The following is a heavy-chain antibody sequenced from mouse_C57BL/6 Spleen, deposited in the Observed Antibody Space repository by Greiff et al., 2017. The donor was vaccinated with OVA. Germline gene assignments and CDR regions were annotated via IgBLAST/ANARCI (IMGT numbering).Heavy chain of an antibody. D-gene: IGHD1-1*01. Sequence: VQLQQPGAELVRPGSSVKLSCKASGYTFTSYWMHWVKQRPIQGLEWIGNIDPSDSETHYNQKFKDKATLTVDKSSSTAYMQLSSLTSEDSAVYYGARDYGSTLFAYWGQGTLVTVSA. CDR1: GYTFTSYW. J-gene: IGHJ3*01. CDR3: ARDYGSTLFAY. CDR2: IDPSDSET. V-gene: IGHV1-52*01.